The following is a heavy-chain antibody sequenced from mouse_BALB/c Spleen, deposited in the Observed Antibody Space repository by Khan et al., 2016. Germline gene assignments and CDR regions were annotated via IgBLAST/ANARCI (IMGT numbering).Heavy chain of an antibody. CDR3: ARWSYYYGSSYGWFAY. J-gene: IGHJ3*01. D-gene: IGHD1-1*01. V-gene: IGHV1-7*01. Sequence: QVQLQQSGAELAKPGASVKMSCKASGYTFTDYWMHWIKQRPGQGLEWIGYINPNTGYTEYNQKFKDKATLTADKSSSTAYRQLSSLTSEDSAVYYCARWSYYYGSSYGWFAYWGQGTLVTVSA. CDR1: GYTFTDYW. CDR2: INPNTGYT.